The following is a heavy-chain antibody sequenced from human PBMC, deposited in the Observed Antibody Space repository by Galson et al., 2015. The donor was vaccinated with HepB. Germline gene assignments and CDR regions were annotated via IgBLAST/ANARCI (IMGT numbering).Heavy chain of an antibody. D-gene: IGHD3-10*01. V-gene: IGHV3-7*03. Sequence: SLRLSCAASGFTFSSYWMSWVRQAPGKGLEWVANIKQDGSEKYYVDSVKGRFTISRDNAKNSLYLQMNSLRAEDTAVYYCAREAVLLWFGELPHYGMDVWGQGTTDTVSS. CDR2: IKQDGSEK. CDR3: AREAVLLWFGELPHYGMDV. CDR1: GFTFSSYW. J-gene: IGHJ6*02.